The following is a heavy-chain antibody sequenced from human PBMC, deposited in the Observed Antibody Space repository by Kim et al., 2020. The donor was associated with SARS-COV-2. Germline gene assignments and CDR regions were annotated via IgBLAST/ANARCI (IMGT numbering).Heavy chain of an antibody. V-gene: IGHV3-23*01. CDR3: AKDRPDFFASISMGRRVDNDSFDS. J-gene: IGHJ3*02. CDR2: ISGSGGST. D-gene: IGHD3-10*01. Sequence: GGSLRLSCAASGFTFSSYAMSWVRQAPGKGLEWVSAISGSGGSTYYADSVNGRFTISRDNSKNTVYLQMNSLRAEDTAVYYCAKDRPDFFASISMGRRVDNDSFDSCGQGRLLTVS. CDR1: GFTFSSYA.